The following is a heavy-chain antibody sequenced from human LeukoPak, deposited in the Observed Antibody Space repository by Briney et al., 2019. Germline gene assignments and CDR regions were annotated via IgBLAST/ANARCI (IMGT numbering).Heavy chain of an antibody. Sequence: GGSLRLSCAASGFTFSDYYMSWIRQAPGKGLEWVSYISSSSSYTNSADSVKGRFTISRDNAKNSLYLQMNSLRAEDTAVNYCARDEGYCSGGSCYSNYWGQGTLVTVSS. CDR3: ARDEGYCSGGSCYSNY. CDR2: ISSSSSYT. V-gene: IGHV3-11*06. D-gene: IGHD2-15*01. CDR1: GFTFSDYY. J-gene: IGHJ4*02.